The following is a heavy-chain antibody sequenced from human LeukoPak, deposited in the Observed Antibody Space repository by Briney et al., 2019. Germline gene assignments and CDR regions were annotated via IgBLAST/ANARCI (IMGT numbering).Heavy chain of an antibody. D-gene: IGHD2/OR15-2a*01. CDR3: AKTFTSGYYFDY. V-gene: IGHV3-11*03. Sequence: GGSLRLSCAASGFTFSDYYMSWIRQAPGKGLEWVSYISSSSTYTNYADSVKGRFTISRDNAKNSLYLQMNSLRAEDTAVYYCAKTFTSGYYFDYWGQGTLGTVSS. J-gene: IGHJ4*02. CDR2: ISSSSTYT. CDR1: GFTFSDYY.